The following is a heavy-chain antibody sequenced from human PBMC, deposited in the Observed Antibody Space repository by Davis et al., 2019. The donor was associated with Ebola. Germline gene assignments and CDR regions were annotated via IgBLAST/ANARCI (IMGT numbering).Heavy chain of an antibody. J-gene: IGHJ5*02. CDR2: IYYSGST. D-gene: IGHD3-9*01. V-gene: IGHV4-59*01. CDR3: ARAHVLRYFDPPNNWFDP. Sequence: MPSETLSLTCTVSGGSISSYYWSWIRQPPGKGLEWIGYIYYSGSTNYNPSLKSRVTISVDTSKNQFSLKLSSVTAADTAVYYCARAHVLRYFDPPNNWFDPWGQGTLVTVSS. CDR1: GGSISSYY.